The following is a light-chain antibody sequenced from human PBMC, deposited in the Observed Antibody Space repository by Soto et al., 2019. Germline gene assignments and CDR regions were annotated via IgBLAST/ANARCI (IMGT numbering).Light chain of an antibody. CDR1: SSDIGAYNY. CDR2: DVS. J-gene: IGLJ2*01. Sequence: QSVLTQPASVSGSPGQSITISCTGTSSDIGAYNYVSWYQQHPGKAPKLMIYDVSNRPSGVSNRFSGSKSGHTASLTISGLQAEDEADYYCSSYTSISTVVFGGGTKLTVL. V-gene: IGLV2-14*01. CDR3: SSYTSISTVV.